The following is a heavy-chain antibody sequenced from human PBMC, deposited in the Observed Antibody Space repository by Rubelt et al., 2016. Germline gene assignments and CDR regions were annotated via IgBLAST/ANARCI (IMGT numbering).Heavy chain of an antibody. CDR2: INHSGST. CDR3: ARVKGGGYYYGMDV. J-gene: IGHJ6*02. D-gene: IGHD1-26*01. V-gene: IGHV4-34*01. Sequence: LGGIGEINHSGSTNYNPSLKSRVTISVDTSKNQFSLKLSSVTAADTAVYYCARVKGGGYYYGMDVWGQGTTVTVSS.